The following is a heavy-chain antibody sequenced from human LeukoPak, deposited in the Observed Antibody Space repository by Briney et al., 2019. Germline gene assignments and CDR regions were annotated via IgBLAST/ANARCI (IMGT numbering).Heavy chain of an antibody. CDR2: IIPIFGTA. J-gene: IGHJ4*02. Sequence: SVKVTCKASGGTSSSYAISWVRQAPGQGLEWMGGIIPIFGTANYAQKFQGRVTITADESTSTAYMELSSLRSEDTAVYYCARDLNTGAVAGRDYFDYWGQGTLVTVSS. CDR1: GGTSSSYA. D-gene: IGHD6-19*01. CDR3: ARDLNTGAVAGRDYFDY. V-gene: IGHV1-69*13.